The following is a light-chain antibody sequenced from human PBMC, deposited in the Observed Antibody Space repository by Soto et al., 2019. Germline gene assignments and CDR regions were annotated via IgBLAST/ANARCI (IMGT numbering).Light chain of an antibody. CDR1: QSVSSD. V-gene: IGKV3-15*01. Sequence: IVLTHSPGTLSFSAGEVATLSFRASQSVSSDLAWYHQKPGQAPRLLIYAASTRATGIPARFSGSGSGTEFTLTISSLQSEDFAVYYCQQYNNWPPWTFGQGTKVDIK. CDR2: AAS. J-gene: IGKJ1*01. CDR3: QQYNNWPPWT.